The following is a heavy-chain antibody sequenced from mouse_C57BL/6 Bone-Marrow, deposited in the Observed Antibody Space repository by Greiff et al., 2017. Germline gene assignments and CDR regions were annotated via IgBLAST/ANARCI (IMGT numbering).Heavy chain of an antibody. Sequence: QVQLKESGAELARPGASVKLSCKASGYTFTSYGISWVKQRTGQGLEWIGEIYPRSGNTYYNEKFKGKATLTADKSSSTAYMELRSLTSEDSAVYFCARGPITTVVATSYWYFDVWGTGTTVTVSS. J-gene: IGHJ1*03. CDR2: IYPRSGNT. CDR3: ARGPITTVVATSYWYFDV. V-gene: IGHV1-81*01. CDR1: GYTFTSYG. D-gene: IGHD1-1*01.